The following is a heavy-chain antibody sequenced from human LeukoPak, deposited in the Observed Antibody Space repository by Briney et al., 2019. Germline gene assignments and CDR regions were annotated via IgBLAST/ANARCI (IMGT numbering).Heavy chain of an antibody. J-gene: IGHJ6*02. CDR1: GGTFSSYA. Sequence: SVKVSCKASGGTFSSYAISWVRQAPGQGLEWMGGIIPIFGTANYAQKFQGRVTITAGESTSTAYMELSSLRSEDTAVYYCARGRGLYPHDYGDYKRTLSVYGMDVWGQGTTVTVSS. V-gene: IGHV1-69*01. CDR3: ARGRGLYPHDYGDYKRTLSVYGMDV. D-gene: IGHD4-17*01. CDR2: IIPIFGTA.